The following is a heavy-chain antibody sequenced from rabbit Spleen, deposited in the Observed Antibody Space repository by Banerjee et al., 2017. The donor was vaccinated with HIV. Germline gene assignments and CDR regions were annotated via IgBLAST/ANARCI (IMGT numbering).Heavy chain of an antibody. CDR2: IDAGSSGFT. CDR1: GVSFSSSSY. J-gene: IGHJ4*01. V-gene: IGHV1S40*01. Sequence: QSLEESGGDLVKPGASLTLTCTASGVSFSSSSYVCWVRQAPGKGLEWIACIDAGSSGFTYFATWAKGRFTCSKSSSTTVTLQMTRLTAADTATYFCARGGYASYAGDGYAFNLWGPGTLVSVS. D-gene: IGHD4-2*01. CDR3: ARGGYASYAGDGYAFNL.